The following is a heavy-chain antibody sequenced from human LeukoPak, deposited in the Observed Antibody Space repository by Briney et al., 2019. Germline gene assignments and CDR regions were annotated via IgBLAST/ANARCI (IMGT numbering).Heavy chain of an antibody. CDR3: VFSVRGVVPAAMDY. CDR1: GFTFSSYA. Sequence: GGSLRLSCASSGFTFSSYAMSWVRQAPGKGLEWVTGISGSGESTCYADSVKGRFTISRDNSKNTLHLQMNSLRAADTAVYYCVFSVRGVVPAAMDYWGQGTLVTVTS. V-gene: IGHV3-23*01. CDR2: ISGSGEST. D-gene: IGHD2-2*01. J-gene: IGHJ4*02.